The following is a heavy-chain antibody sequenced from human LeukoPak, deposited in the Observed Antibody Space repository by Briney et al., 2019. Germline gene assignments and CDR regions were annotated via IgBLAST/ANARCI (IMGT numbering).Heavy chain of an antibody. D-gene: IGHD3-3*01. CDR1: GFTFGVYA. Sequence: GRSLTLSCKTSGFTFGVYAMGWVRQAPGKGLEWVGYIKSEAYGGIAEYAASVKGRFTISRDDSKSIAYLQMNSLKTEDTAVYYCTRGTIFGVVMPDYWGQGTLVTVSS. V-gene: IGHV3-49*04. CDR3: TRGTIFGVVMPDY. CDR2: IKSEAYGGIA. J-gene: IGHJ4*02.